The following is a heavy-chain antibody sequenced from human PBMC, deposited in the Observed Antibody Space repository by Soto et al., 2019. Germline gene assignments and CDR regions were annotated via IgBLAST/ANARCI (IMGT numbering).Heavy chain of an antibody. CDR2: ISSSGSTI. V-gene: IGHV3-11*01. Sequence: QVQLVESGGGLVKPGGSLRLSCAASGFTFSDYYMSWIRQAPGKGLEWVSYISSSGSTIYYADSVKGRFTISRDNAKNSVYLQMNRLSGEDTAVYYCARVLVDYSSSPKYHWFDPWGQGNLVTVSS. D-gene: IGHD6-6*01. CDR1: GFTFSDYY. J-gene: IGHJ5*02. CDR3: ARVLVDYSSSPKYHWFDP.